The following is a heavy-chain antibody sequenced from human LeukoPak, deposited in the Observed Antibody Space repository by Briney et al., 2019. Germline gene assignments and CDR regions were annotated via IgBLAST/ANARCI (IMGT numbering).Heavy chain of an antibody. CDR2: IGLSSNYI. CDR3: AREDSRDGYGFDY. J-gene: IGHJ4*02. V-gene: IGHV3-21*01. D-gene: IGHD5-24*01. CDR1: GFIFSTYR. Sequence: PGGSLRLSCAASGFIFSTYRMNWVRQAPGKGLEWVSSIGLSSNYISYADSVKGRFTISRDNAKNSLYLQMNSLRAEDTAVYYCAREDSRDGYGFDYWGQGTLVTVSS.